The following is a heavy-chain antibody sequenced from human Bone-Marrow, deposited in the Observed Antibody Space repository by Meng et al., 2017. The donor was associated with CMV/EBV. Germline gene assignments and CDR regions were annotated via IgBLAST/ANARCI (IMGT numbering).Heavy chain of an antibody. CDR3: AKDIGSGSYPPFYGMDV. CDR1: GFTFGDYA. V-gene: IGHV3-43D*03. J-gene: IGHJ6*02. CDR2: ISWGGGHT. D-gene: IGHD3-10*01. Sequence: GESLKISCAATGFTFGDYAMHWVRQAPGKGLEWVSLISWGGGHTYYADSVKGRFSISRDNSKNSLYLQMNSLRTEDTAFYYCAKDIGSGSYPPFYGMDVWGQGTTVTVSS.